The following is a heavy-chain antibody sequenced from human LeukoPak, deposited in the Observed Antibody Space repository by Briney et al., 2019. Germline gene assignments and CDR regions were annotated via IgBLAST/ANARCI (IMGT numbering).Heavy chain of an antibody. V-gene: IGHV4-31*03. CDR1: GGSISSGGYY. Sequence: SETLSLTCTVSGGSISSGGYYWGWIRQHPGKGLEWIGYNYYSGSTYYNPSLKSRVTISVDTSKNQFSLKLSSVTAADTAVYYCARGGRRFGELLSEDYWGQGTLVTVSS. D-gene: IGHD3-10*01. J-gene: IGHJ4*02. CDR3: ARGGRRFGELLSEDY. CDR2: NYYSGST.